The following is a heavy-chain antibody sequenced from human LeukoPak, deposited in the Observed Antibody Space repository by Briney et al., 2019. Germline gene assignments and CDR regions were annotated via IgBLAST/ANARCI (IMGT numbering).Heavy chain of an antibody. J-gene: IGHJ6*03. D-gene: IGHD3-3*01. V-gene: IGHV3-7*01. CDR1: GFTFSNYW. CDR3: ARAKSDFWSGYYYYYMDV. CDR2: IKQDGSEK. Sequence: GGSLRLSCAASGFTFSNYWMSWVRQAPGRGLEWVANIKQDGSEKYYVDSVKGRFTISRDNAKNSLYLQMNSLRAEDTAVYYCARAKSDFWSGYYYYYMDVWGKGTTVTVSS.